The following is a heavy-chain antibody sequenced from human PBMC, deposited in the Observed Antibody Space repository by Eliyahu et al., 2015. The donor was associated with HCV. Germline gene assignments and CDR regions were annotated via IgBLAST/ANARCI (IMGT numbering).Heavy chain of an antibody. CDR2: ISRSGDTI. J-gene: IGHJ5*02. V-gene: IGHV3-11*01. Sequence: QVQLVESGGGLVKPGGSLSLSCATSSFPFXTNYXTWIRXAPGKGLEWVSYISRSGDTIYYADSVKGRFTISRDNAKKSLYLQMNSLRAEDTAVYYCTRGEIWFDPWGQGTLVTVSS. CDR3: TRGEIWFDP. CDR1: SFPFXTNY.